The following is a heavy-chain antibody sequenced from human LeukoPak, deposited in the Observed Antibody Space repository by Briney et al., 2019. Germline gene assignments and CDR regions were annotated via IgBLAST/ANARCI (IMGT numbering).Heavy chain of an antibody. D-gene: IGHD3-10*01. Sequence: SETLSLTCTVSGGSISSYYWSWIRQPPGKGLEWLGYIYYSGTTNYNPSLKSRVTISVDTSKNQFSLKLSSVTAADTAVYYCARHQLPDYYYYDMDVWGQGTTVTVSS. V-gene: IGHV4-59*08. CDR3: ARHQLPDYYYYDMDV. J-gene: IGHJ6*02. CDR1: GGSISSYY. CDR2: IYYSGTT.